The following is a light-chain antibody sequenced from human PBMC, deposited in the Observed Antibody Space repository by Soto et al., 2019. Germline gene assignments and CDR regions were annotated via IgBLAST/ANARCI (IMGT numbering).Light chain of an antibody. CDR3: SSYTSGNTLV. CDR1: SSDVGAYNY. V-gene: IGLV2-14*01. J-gene: IGLJ2*01. Sequence: QSALTQPASVSGSPGQSITISCTGTSSDVGAYNYVSWYQQHPGKAPKLMIFEVSDRPSGVSNRFSGSKSGNTASLTISGLQAEDEADYYCSSYTSGNTLVFGGGTTLTVL. CDR2: EVS.